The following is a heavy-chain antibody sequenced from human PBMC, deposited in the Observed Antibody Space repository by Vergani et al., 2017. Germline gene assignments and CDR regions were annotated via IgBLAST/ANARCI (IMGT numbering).Heavy chain of an antibody. CDR3: ARFGPRTVDY. V-gene: IGHV4-59*01. Sequence: VQLLESGGGLVQPGGSLRLSCAASGFTFSSYAMSWIRQPPGKGLEWIGYIYYNGSTNYNPSLKSRVTISVDTSKNQFSLKLSSVTAADTAVYYCARFGPRTVDYWGQGTLVTVSS. CDR1: GFTFSSYA. D-gene: IGHD3/OR15-3a*01. CDR2: IYYNGST. J-gene: IGHJ4*02.